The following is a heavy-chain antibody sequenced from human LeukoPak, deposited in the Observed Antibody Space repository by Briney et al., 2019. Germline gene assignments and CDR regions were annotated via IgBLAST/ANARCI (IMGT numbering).Heavy chain of an antibody. J-gene: IGHJ4*02. CDR1: GFTFSSYG. D-gene: IGHD5-12*01. CDR2: ISYDGSNK. V-gene: IGHV3-30*18. CDR3: AKDALRSGYDWGPLVDY. Sequence: GGSLRLSCAAPGFTFSSYGMHWVRQAPGKGLEWVAVISYDGSNKYYADSVKGRFTISRDNSKNTLYLQMNSLRAEDTAVYYCAKDALRSGYDWGPLVDYWGQGTLVTVSS.